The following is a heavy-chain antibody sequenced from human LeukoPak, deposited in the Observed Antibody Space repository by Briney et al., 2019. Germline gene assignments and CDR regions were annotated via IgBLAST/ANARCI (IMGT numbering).Heavy chain of an antibody. Sequence: GGSLRLSCAASGFTFSSYAMNWVRQAPGKGLELVSSISGSGGSTFYADSVKGRFTISRDNSKNTLYLQMTSLSADDTAAYCSAKAGVSTMTLMVTHFDYWGQGTLVTVSA. V-gene: IGHV3-23*01. D-gene: IGHD2-8*01. CDR2: ISGSGGST. J-gene: IGHJ4*02. CDR1: GFTFSSYA. CDR3: AKAGVSTMTLMVTHFDY.